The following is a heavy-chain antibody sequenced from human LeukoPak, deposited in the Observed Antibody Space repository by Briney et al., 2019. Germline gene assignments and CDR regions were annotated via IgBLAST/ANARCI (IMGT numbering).Heavy chain of an antibody. V-gene: IGHV3-7*01. CDR3: Q. CDR1: GFNFSDFW. CDR2: IKEDGREQ. J-gene: IGHJ4*02. Sequence: PGGSLRLSCAASGFNFSDFWMTWVRQIPGKGLQWVANIKEDGREQYHVDSLKGRFAISRDNTKKSLFLQMNSLRGDDTGVYYDQWGQGTLVTVSS.